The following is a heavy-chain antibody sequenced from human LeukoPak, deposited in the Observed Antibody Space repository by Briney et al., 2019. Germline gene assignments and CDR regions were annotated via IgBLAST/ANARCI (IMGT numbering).Heavy chain of an antibody. CDR1: GGSISSSSYY. CDR2: IYYSGST. J-gene: IGHJ6*03. D-gene: IGHD4-17*01. CDR3: ARARGDYYYYYYMDV. Sequence: SETLSLTCTVSGGSISSSSYYWGWIRQPPGKGLEWIGSIYYSGSTYYNPFLKSRVTISVDTSKNQFSLKLSSVTAADTAVYYCARARGDYYYYYYMDVWGKGTTVTVSS. V-gene: IGHV4-39*07.